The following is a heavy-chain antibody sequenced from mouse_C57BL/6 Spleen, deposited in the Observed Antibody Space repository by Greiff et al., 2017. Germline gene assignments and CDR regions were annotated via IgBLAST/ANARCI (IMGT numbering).Heavy chain of an antibody. CDR3: ARGGIYGNYEDYFDY. Sequence: QVQLQQPGAELVKPGASVKMSCKASGYTFTSYWITWVKQRPGQGLEWIGDIYPGSGSTNYNEKFKSKATLTVDTSSSTAYMQLGSLTSEDSAVYYWARGGIYGNYEDYFDYWGQGTTLTVSS. D-gene: IGHD2-1*01. CDR1: GYTFTSYW. V-gene: IGHV1-55*01. J-gene: IGHJ2*01. CDR2: IYPGSGST.